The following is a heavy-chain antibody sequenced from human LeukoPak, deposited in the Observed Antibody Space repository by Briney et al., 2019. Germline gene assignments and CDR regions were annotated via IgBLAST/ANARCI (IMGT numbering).Heavy chain of an antibody. CDR3: AKFRISRSQFYFDY. D-gene: IGHD3-10*01. V-gene: IGHV3-30*18. Sequence: GRSLRLSCAASGFTFSSYGMHWVRQAPGKGLEWVAVISYDGSNKYYADSVKGRFTISRDNSKNTLYLQMNSLRAEDTAVYYCAKFRISRSQFYFDYWGQGSLVTVSS. CDR2: ISYDGSNK. J-gene: IGHJ4*02. CDR1: GFTFSSYG.